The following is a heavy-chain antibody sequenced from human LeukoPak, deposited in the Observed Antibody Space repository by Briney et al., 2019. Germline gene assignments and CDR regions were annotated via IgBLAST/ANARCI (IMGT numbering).Heavy chain of an antibody. CDR3: ARGYSYGSLWDY. CDR1: GYTFTSYY. J-gene: IGHJ4*02. V-gene: IGHV1-46*01. CDR2: INPSGGST. Sequence: ASVKVSCKASGYTFTSYYMHWVRQAPGQGLEWMGIINPSGGSTSYAQKFQGRVTMTTDTSTSTAYMELRSLRSDDTAVYYCARGYSYGSLWDYWGQGTLVTVSS. D-gene: IGHD5-18*01.